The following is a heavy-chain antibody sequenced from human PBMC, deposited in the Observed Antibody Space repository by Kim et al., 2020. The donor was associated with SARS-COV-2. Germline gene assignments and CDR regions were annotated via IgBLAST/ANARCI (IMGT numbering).Heavy chain of an antibody. CDR3: ARHVGYSYGLGWFDP. J-gene: IGHJ5*02. CDR2: IYYSGST. V-gene: IGHV4-39*01. CDR1: GGSISSSSYY. D-gene: IGHD5-18*01. Sequence: SETLSLTCTVSGGSISSSSYYWGWIRQPPGKGLECIGSIYYSGSTYYNPSLKSRVTISVDTSKNQFSLKLSSVTAADTAVYYCARHVGYSYGLGWFDPWGQGTLVTVSS.